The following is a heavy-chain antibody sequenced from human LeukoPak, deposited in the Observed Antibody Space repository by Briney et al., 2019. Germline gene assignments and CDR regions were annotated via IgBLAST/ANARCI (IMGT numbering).Heavy chain of an antibody. D-gene: IGHD4-17*01. V-gene: IGHV4-59*01. Sequence: PSETLSLTCTVSGGSIGSYYWSWIRQPPGKGLEWIGYIYYSGSTNYNPSLKSRVTISVDTSKNQFSLKLSSVTAADTAVYYCARAYGDSDYYYYYMDVWGKGTTVTVSS. CDR3: ARAYGDSDYYYYYMDV. CDR2: IYYSGST. CDR1: GGSIGSYY. J-gene: IGHJ6*03.